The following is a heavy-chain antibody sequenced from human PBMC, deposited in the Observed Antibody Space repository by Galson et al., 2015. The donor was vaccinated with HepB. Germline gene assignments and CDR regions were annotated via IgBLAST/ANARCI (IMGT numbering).Heavy chain of an antibody. CDR1: GFTFSSYG. CDR2: IWYDGSNK. Sequence: SLRLSCAASGFTFSSYGMHWVRQAPGKGLEWVAVIWYDGSNKYYADSVKGRFTISRDNSKNTLYLQMNSLRAEDTAVYYCARETGDYGDYGEEYYFDYWGQGTLVTVSS. CDR3: ARETGDYGDYGEEYYFDY. D-gene: IGHD4-17*01. J-gene: IGHJ4*02. V-gene: IGHV3-33*01.